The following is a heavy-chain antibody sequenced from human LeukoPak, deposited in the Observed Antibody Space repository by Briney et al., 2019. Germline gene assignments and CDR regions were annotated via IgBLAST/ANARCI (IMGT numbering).Heavy chain of an antibody. J-gene: IGHJ4*02. D-gene: IGHD3-9*01. V-gene: IGHV1-18*01. Sequence: ASVKVPCKASGYTFTTYGLSWVRQAPGQGLEWLGWISTYDDNIKYAQILQGRLTLTIDTSTSTAYMELRSLTSDDTAVYYCTRETYSNILTGTDYWGPGTLVTVSS. CDR2: ISTYDDNI. CDR1: GYTFTTYG. CDR3: TRETYSNILTGTDY.